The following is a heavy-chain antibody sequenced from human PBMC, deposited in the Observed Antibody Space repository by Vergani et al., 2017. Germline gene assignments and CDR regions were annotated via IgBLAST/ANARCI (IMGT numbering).Heavy chain of an antibody. Sequence: QVQLQESGPGLVKPSQTLSLTCTVSGGSISSGDYYCSWIRQPPGKGLEWIGYIYYSGSTYYNPSLKSRVTISVDTSKNQFSLKLSSVTAADTAVYYCARGAVRGVRRSYFDYWGQGTLVTVSS. CDR2: IYYSGST. J-gene: IGHJ4*02. CDR1: GGSISSGDYY. CDR3: ARGAVRGVRRSYFDY. V-gene: IGHV4-30-4*01. D-gene: IGHD3-10*01.